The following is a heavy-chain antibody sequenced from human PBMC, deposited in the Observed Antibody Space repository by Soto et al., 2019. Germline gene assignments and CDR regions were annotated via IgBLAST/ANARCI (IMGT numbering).Heavy chain of an antibody. D-gene: IGHD1-26*01. CDR1: GYTFTSYG. CDR2: ISAYNGNT. V-gene: IGHV1-18*01. J-gene: IGHJ4*02. Sequence: QVQLVQSGAEVKKPGASVKVSCKASGYTFTSYGITWVRQAPGQGLEWMGWISAYNGNTNYAQKLQGRVTMTTDTSTSTADMEVRSLRSDDTAVYSSATDRGSYALDYWGQGTLVTVSS. CDR3: ATDRGSYALDY.